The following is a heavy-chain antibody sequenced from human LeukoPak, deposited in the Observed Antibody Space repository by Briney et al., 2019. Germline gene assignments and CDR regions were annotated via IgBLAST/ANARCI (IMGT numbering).Heavy chain of an antibody. D-gene: IGHD4-4*01. CDR2: INHSGST. J-gene: IGHJ4*02. CDR1: GGSFSGYY. CDR3: ARAPQVAVTTFDY. V-gene: IGHV4-34*01. Sequence: SETLSLTCAVYGGSFSGYYWSWIRQPPGKGLEWIGEINHSGSTNYNPSLKSRVTISVDTSKNQFSLKLSSVTAADTAVYYCARAPQVAVTTFDYWGQGTLVTVSS.